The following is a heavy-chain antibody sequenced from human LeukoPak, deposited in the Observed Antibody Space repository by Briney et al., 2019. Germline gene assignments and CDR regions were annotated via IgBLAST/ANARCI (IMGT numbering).Heavy chain of an antibody. CDR3: ARDGSGEGYFDY. CDR1: GFTVSSKY. CDR2: IYSGGST. V-gene: IGHV3-53*01. Sequence: GGSLRLSCAASGFTVSSKYMSWVRQAPGKGLEWVSVIYSGGSTYYADSVKGRFTISRDNSKNTLYLQMKSLRAEDTAVYYCARDGSGEGYFDYWGQGTLVTVSS. D-gene: IGHD5-12*01. J-gene: IGHJ4*02.